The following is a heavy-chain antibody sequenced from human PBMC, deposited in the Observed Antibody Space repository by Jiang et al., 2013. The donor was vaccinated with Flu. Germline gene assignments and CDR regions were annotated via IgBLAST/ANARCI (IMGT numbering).Heavy chain of an antibody. CDR1: GYTFTSYD. CDR2: MNPNSGNT. Sequence: PGASVKVSCKASGYTFTSYDINWVRQATGQGLEWMGWMNPNSGNTGYAQKFQGRVTMTRNTSISTAYMELSSLRSEDTAVYYCARGHCSGGSCRGRGGKKYYFDYWGQGTLVTVSS. CDR3: ARGHCSGGSCRGRGGKKYYFDY. V-gene: IGHV1-8*01. D-gene: IGHD2-15*01. J-gene: IGHJ4*02.